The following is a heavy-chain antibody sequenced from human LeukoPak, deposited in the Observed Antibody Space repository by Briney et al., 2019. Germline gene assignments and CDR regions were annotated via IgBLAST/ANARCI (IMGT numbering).Heavy chain of an antibody. CDR1: GYTFTGYY. CDR2: INPSGGST. Sequence: ASVKVSCKASGYTFTGYYMHWVRQAPGQGLEWMGIINPSGGSTSYAQKFQGRVTMTRDTSTSTVYMELSSLRSEDTAVYYCARGLTTAGYYYYMDVWGKGTTVTISS. CDR3: ARGLTTAGYYYYMDV. D-gene: IGHD4-17*01. V-gene: IGHV1-46*01. J-gene: IGHJ6*03.